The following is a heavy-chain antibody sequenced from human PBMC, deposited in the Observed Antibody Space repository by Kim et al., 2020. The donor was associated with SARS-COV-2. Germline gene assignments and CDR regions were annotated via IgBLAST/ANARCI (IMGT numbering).Heavy chain of an antibody. D-gene: IGHD3-22*01. J-gene: IGHJ4*02. CDR1: GFTFSYSY. Sequence: GGSLRLSCAASGFTFSYSYMIWIRQAPGKGLEFVSYITNSGTYTNYADSVKGRFTISRDNAKNSLYLQMNSLRAEDTAVYYCARLHYYSGSSGYSPDYWGQGTLVTVSS. V-gene: IGHV3-11*03. CDR3: ARLHYYSGSSGYSPDY. CDR2: ITNSGTYT.